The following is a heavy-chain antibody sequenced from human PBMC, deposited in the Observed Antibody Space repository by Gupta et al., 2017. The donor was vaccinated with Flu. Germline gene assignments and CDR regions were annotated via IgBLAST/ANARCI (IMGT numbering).Heavy chain of an antibody. J-gene: IGHJ3*02. CDR3: AKRYSSTLRAFDI. V-gene: IGHV3-23*01. CDR1: FSSYA. CDR2: ISGSGSYT. D-gene: IGHD6-13*01. Sequence: FSSYAMSGVRQAPGKGLEWVSAISGSGSYTYYADSVKGRFTVSRDNSKNTLYLQMNSLGAEDTAVYYCAKRYSSTLRAFDIWGQGTMVTVSS.